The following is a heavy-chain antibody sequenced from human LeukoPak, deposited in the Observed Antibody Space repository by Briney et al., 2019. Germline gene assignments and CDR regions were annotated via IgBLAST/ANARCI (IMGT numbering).Heavy chain of an antibody. CDR3: ARSVYTYHMDV. CDR2: INWNGGST. V-gene: IGHV3-20*04. Sequence: PGGSLGLSCAASGFTFDDYGMSWVRQAPGKGLKWVSGINWNGGSTGYADSVKGRFTISRDNAKNSLYLQMNSLRAEDTALYYCARSVYTYHMDVWGKGTTVTVSS. J-gene: IGHJ6*03. D-gene: IGHD3-16*01. CDR1: GFTFDDYG.